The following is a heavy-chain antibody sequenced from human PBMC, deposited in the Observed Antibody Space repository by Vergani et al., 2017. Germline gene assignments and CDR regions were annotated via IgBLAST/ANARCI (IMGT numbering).Heavy chain of an antibody. V-gene: IGHV4-34*01. CDR1: GGSFSNYF. D-gene: IGHD2-2*01. CDR2: VNQRGTA. J-gene: IGHJ4*02. Sequence: QVQLQQWGAGLLKPSETLSLTCAVYGGSFSNYFWSWVRQPPGQGLEWIGEVNQRGTANYNPSLKSRVTISTDASKNHFSLKLSSVTAADTAVYYCARAPALDYWGQGTLVTVSS. CDR3: ARAPALDY.